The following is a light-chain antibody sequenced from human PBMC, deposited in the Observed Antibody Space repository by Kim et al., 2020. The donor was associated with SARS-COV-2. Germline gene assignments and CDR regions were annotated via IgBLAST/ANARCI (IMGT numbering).Light chain of an antibody. V-gene: IGKV1-5*03. CDR3: QQYNSYSLWT. J-gene: IGKJ1*01. Sequence: DIQMTQSPSTLSASVGDRVTITCRANQSISTWLAWYQQKPGKAPKLLIYKASFLESGVSSRFSGSGSGTEFTLTISSLQPDDFVTYYCQQYNSYSLWTFGQGTKVDIK. CDR2: KAS. CDR1: QSISTW.